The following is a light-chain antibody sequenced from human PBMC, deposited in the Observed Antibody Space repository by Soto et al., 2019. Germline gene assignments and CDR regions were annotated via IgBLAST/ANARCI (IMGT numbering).Light chain of an antibody. CDR3: CSYVGSYSYV. J-gene: IGLJ1*01. Sequence: QSALTQPASVSGSPGQSITISCTGTSSDVGSYNLVSWYQQHPGKAPKLMIYEGSKRPSGVSNRFSGSKSGNTASLTISGLQAEDEADYYCCSYVGSYSYVFGTGTQLTVL. CDR1: SSDVGSYNL. V-gene: IGLV2-23*01. CDR2: EGS.